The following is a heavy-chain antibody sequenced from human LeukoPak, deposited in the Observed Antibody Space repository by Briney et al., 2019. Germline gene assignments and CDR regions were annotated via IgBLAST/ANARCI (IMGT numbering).Heavy chain of an antibody. D-gene: IGHD2-15*01. J-gene: IGHJ6*02. Sequence: SETLSLTCTVSGYSISSGYYWGWIRQPPGKGLEWIGSIYHSGSTYYNPSLKSRVTISVDTSKNQFSLKLSSVTAADTAVYYCAGDSYCSGGSCYWGMDVWGQGTTVTVSS. CDR2: IYHSGST. CDR1: GYSISSGYY. CDR3: AGDSYCSGGSCYWGMDV. V-gene: IGHV4-38-2*02.